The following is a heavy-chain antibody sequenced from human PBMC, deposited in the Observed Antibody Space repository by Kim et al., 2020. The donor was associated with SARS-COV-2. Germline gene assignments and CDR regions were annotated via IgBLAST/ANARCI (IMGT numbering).Heavy chain of an antibody. Sequence: DGTDKYYVDSVKGRFTISRDIAKNSRYLQMNSLRAEDTAVYYCAKDAVDSWGQGTLVTVSS. CDR2: DGTDK. CDR3: AKDAVDS. V-gene: IGHV3-7*01. J-gene: IGHJ4*02.